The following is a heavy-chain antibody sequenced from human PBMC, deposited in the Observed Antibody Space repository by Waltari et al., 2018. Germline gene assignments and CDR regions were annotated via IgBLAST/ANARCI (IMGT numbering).Heavy chain of an antibody. CDR3: AREWVAVLVGATQSLDY. Sequence: QVQLVQSRAEVKKPGASVKVSCEASGYTFTGNYIHWVRQAPGQGLEWMGWINPNSGGTHYSQKFQDRVTMTRDTSISTAYMELSSLRSDDTAVYYCAREWVAVLVGATQSLDYWGQGTLVTVSS. J-gene: IGHJ4*02. V-gene: IGHV1-2*02. CDR1: GYTFTGNY. D-gene: IGHD2-15*01. CDR2: INPNSGGT.